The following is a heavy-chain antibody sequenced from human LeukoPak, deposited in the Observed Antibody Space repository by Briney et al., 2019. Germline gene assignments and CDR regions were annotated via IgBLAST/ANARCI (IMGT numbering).Heavy chain of an antibody. CDR1: GGSISGYY. CDR2: IYYSGST. D-gene: IGHD3-9*01. V-gene: IGHV4-59*12. CDR3: ARRLLLRYFDWLLYHPNFDY. Sequence: SETLSLTCTVSGGSISGYYWSWIRQPPGKGLEWIGYIYYSGSTNYNPSLKSRVTISVDTSKNQFSLKLSSVTAADTAVYYCARRLLLRYFDWLLYHPNFDYWGQGTLVTVSS. J-gene: IGHJ4*02.